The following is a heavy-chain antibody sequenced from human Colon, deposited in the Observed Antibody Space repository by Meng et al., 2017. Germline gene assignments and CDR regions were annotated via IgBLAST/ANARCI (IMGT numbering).Heavy chain of an antibody. D-gene: IGHD4-17*01. CDR1: GASVSSDSHY. V-gene: IGHV4-61*03. J-gene: IGHJ5*02. CDR2: IYYTGNT. CDR3: ARVNGDFDEAWFDP. Sequence: QGQRQGAGPGLVRPSETLSLTCTVAGASVSSDSHYWSCIRQSPGKGLEWIGYIYYTGNTNYNPSLASRVSMSLDTSKNHFSLHLTSVTAADTAIYYCARVNGDFDEAWFDPWGQGTLVTVSS.